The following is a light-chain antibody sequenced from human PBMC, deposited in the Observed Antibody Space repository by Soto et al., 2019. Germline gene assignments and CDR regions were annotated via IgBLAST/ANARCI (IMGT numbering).Light chain of an antibody. CDR3: QHSSSDLIT. Sequence: GDRVTITCRASQSISSWLAWYQQKPGKAPKLLIYDASSLESGVSSRFSGSGSGTDFTLTIDRLQSDDFATYYCQHSSSDLITFGQGTRLEIK. J-gene: IGKJ5*01. CDR1: QSISSW. V-gene: IGKV1-5*01. CDR2: DAS.